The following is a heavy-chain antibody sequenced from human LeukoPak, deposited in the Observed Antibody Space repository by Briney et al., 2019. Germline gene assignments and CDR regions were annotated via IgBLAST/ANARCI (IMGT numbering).Heavy chain of an antibody. V-gene: IGHV1-69*06. CDR3: VGGIAAADNFDY. CDR2: IIPIFGTA. CDR1: GGTFSSYA. D-gene: IGHD6-13*01. J-gene: IGHJ4*02. Sequence: GGSLRLSCAASGGTFSSYAISWVRQAPGQGLEWMGGIIPIFGTANYAQKFQGRVTITADKSTSTAYMELSSLRSEDTAVYYCVGGIAAADNFDYWGQGTLVTVSS.